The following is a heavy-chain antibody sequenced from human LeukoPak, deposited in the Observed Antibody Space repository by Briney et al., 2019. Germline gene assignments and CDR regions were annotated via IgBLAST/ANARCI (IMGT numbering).Heavy chain of an antibody. J-gene: IGHJ4*02. D-gene: IGHD2-21*02. CDR1: GGTFSSFA. CDR3: AIRSDGAYCGGDCFYLDY. Sequence: EASVKVSCKTSGGTFSSFALSWVRLAPGQGLEWMGRIIPILNTEEYAQRFQGRVTITADTSTSTVYMELSSLKSEDTAIYYCAIRSDGAYCGGDCFYLDYWGQGTLVTVSS. CDR2: IIPILNTE. V-gene: IGHV1-69*04.